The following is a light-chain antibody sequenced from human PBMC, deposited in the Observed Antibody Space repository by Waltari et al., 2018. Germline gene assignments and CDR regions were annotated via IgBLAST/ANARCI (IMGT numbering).Light chain of an antibody. CDR3: NSFARSTGSDSWV. V-gene: IGLV2-8*01. J-gene: IGLJ3*02. CDR1: SSDVGAYNF. Sequence: QSALTQPPSASGSPGQSVTLSCTGSSSDVGAYNFVSWYQQHPGKAPKLIIYGVNTRPSGLPDRFSGSKSGNTASLTVSRLQAEDEADYYCNSFARSTGSDSWVFGGGTKLTVL. CDR2: GVN.